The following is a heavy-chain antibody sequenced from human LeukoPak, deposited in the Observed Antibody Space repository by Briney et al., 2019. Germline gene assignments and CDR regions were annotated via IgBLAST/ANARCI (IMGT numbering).Heavy chain of an antibody. CDR3: ARDYDSGGSPHGWFDP. CDR2: INPNSGGT. J-gene: IGHJ5*02. CDR1: GYTFTGYY. V-gene: IGHV1-2*02. D-gene: IGHD3-22*01. Sequence: ASVKVSCKASGYTFTGYYMHWVRQAPGQGLEWMGWINPNSGGTNYAQKFQGRVTMTRDTSISTAYMELSRLRSDDTAVYYCARDYDSGGSPHGWFDPWGQGTLVTVSS.